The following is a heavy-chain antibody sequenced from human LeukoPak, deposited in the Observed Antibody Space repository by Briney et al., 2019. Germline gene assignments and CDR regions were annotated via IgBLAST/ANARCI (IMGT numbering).Heavy chain of an antibody. D-gene: IGHD3-22*01. Sequence: GRPLRLSCVASGFIFDDYAMHWVRQAPGKGLEWVSGISWNSGNVDYADSVKGRFAISRDNAKNSLYLQMNSLRAEDTALYYCAKSSDSFYDTTGPDYWGQGTLVTVSS. CDR3: AKSSDSFYDTTGPDY. V-gene: IGHV3-9*01. J-gene: IGHJ4*02. CDR1: GFIFDDYA. CDR2: ISWNSGNV.